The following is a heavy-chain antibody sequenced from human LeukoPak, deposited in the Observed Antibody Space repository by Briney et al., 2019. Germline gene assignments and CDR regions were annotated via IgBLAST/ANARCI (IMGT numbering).Heavy chain of an antibody. J-gene: IGHJ4*02. CDR1: GYTFTVYY. Sequence: ASVKVSCKASGYTFTVYYMHWVRQAPGQGLEWMGRINPNSGGTNYAQKFQGRVTMTRDTSISTAYMELSRLRSDDTAVYYCARDDWLGYCSGGSCLVDYWGQGTLVTVSS. V-gene: IGHV1-2*06. D-gene: IGHD2-15*01. CDR2: INPNSGGT. CDR3: ARDDWLGYCSGGSCLVDY.